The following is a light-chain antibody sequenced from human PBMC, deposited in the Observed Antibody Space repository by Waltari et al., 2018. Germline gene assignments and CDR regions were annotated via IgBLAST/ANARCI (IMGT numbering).Light chain of an antibody. V-gene: IGLV2-14*03. J-gene: IGLJ1*01. Sequence: QSALTQPASVSGSPGQSIPTSCLGTPSYMGYYYYFPLYQQFPGKAPKPLIYDFTKRPSGISGRFSGSKSGNTASLTISGLQAEDEGDYYCCSFRGGDSFVFGTGTRVTVV. CDR2: DFT. CDR1: PSYMGYYYY. CDR3: CSFRGGDSFV.